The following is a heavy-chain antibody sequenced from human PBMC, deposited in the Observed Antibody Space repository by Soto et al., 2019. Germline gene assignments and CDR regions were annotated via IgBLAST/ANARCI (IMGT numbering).Heavy chain of an antibody. CDR1: GFTFSSYA. Sequence: QVQLVESGGGVVQPGRSLRLSCAASGFTFSSYAMHWVRQAPGKGLEWVAVISYDGSNKYYADSVKGRFTISRDNSKNTLYLKMNSLRAEDTAVYYCARDRKVVTAIQRYGMDVWGQGTTVTVSS. CDR2: ISYDGSNK. V-gene: IGHV3-30-3*01. J-gene: IGHJ6*02. CDR3: ARDRKVVTAIQRYGMDV. D-gene: IGHD2-21*02.